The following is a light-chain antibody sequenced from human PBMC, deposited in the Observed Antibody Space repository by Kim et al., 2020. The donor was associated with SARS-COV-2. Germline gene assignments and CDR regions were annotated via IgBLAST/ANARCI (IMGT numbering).Light chain of an antibody. Sequence: VAPGQTASITCSGDKLGDKYACWYQQKPGQSPGLVIYQYSKRPSGIPERFSGSNSGNTATLTISGTQAMDEADYYCQAWDSSTVVFGGGTQLTVL. CDR1: KLGDKY. V-gene: IGLV3-1*01. CDR3: QAWDSSTVV. CDR2: QYS. J-gene: IGLJ2*01.